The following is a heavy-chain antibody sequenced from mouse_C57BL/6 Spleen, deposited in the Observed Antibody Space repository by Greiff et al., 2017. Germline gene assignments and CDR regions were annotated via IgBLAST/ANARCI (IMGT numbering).Heavy chain of an antibody. CDR3: ARHEERYSNYLAWFAY. CDR1: GYTFTEYT. Sequence: VQLQESGAELVKPGASVKLSCKASGYTFTEYTIHWVKQRSGQGLEWIGWFYPGSGSIKYNEKFKDKATLTADKSSSTVYMELSRLTSEDSAVYFCARHEERYSNYLAWFAYWGQGTLVTVSA. V-gene: IGHV1-62-2*01. CDR2: FYPGSGSI. J-gene: IGHJ3*01. D-gene: IGHD2-5*01.